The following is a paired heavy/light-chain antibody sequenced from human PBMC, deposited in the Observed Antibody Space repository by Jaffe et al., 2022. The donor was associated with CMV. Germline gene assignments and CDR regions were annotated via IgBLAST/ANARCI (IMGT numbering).Light chain of an antibody. CDR2: WAS. V-gene: IGKV4-1*01. Sequence: DIVMTQSPDSLAVSLGERATINCKSSQSVLYSSNNKNYLAWYQQKPGQPPKLLIYWASTRESGVPDRFSGSGSGTDFTLTISSLQAEDVAVYYCQQYYSTPSYTFGQGTKLEIK. CDR1: QSVLYSSNNKNY. CDR3: QQYYSTPSYT. J-gene: IGKJ2*01.
Heavy chain of an antibody. D-gene: IGHD5-18*01. Sequence: EVQLLESGGGLVQPGGSLRLSCAASGFTFSSYAMSWVRQAPGKGLEWVSAISGSGGSTYYADSVKGRFTISRDNSKNTLYLQMNSLRAEDTAVYYCARTKRPYSYGYRDDAFDIWGQGTMVTVSS. CDR1: GFTFSSYA. J-gene: IGHJ3*02. CDR3: ARTKRPYSYGYRDDAFDI. CDR2: ISGSGGST. V-gene: IGHV3-23*01.